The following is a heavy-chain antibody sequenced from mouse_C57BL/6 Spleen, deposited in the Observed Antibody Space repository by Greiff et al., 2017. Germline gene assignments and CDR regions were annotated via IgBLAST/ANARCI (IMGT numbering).Heavy chain of an antibody. CDR1: GFTFSSYT. CDR2: ISGGGGNT. CDR3: ARQGYYFDY. V-gene: IGHV5-9*01. Sequence: DVKLVESGGGLVKPGGSLKLSCAASGFTFSSYTMSWVRQTPEKRLEWVATISGGGGNTYYPDSVKGRFTISRDNAKNTLYLQMSSLRSEDTALYYCARQGYYFDYWGQGTTLTVSS. J-gene: IGHJ2*01.